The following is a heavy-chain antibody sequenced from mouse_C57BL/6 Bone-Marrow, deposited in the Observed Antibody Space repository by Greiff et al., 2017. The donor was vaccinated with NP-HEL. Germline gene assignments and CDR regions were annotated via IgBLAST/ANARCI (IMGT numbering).Heavy chain of an antibody. CDR1: GFSLSTSGMG. CDR2: IYWDDDK. J-gene: IGHJ4*01. D-gene: IGHD2-2*01. Sequence: VKLMECGPGLLQSSQTLSLTCSFSGFSLSTSGMGVSWIRQPSGKGLEWLAHIYWDDDKRYNPSLKSRLTISKDTSRNQVFLKITSVDTADTATYYCARRENYGYDRGDAMDYWGQGTSVTVSS. V-gene: IGHV8-12*01. CDR3: ARRENYGYDRGDAMDY.